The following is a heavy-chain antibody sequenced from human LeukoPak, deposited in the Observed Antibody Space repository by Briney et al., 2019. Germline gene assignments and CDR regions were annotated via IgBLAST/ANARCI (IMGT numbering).Heavy chain of an antibody. D-gene: IGHD3-10*01. J-gene: IGHJ6*03. Sequence: PGESLKISCKGSGYSFTSYWIGWVRQMPGKGLEWMGIIYPGDSDTRYSPSFQGQVTISADKSISTAYLQWSSLKASDTTMYYCARQVELWFGEPIGYYYYYMDVWGKGTTVTVSS. V-gene: IGHV5-51*01. CDR2: IYPGDSDT. CDR1: GYSFTSYW. CDR3: ARQVELWFGEPIGYYYYYMDV.